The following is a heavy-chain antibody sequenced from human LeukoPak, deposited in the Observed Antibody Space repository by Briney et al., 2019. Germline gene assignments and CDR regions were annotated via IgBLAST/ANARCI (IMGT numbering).Heavy chain of an antibody. CDR3: AREDGEAYYYDSSGYYYDY. J-gene: IGHJ4*02. Sequence: EASVKVSCKASGYTFTGYYMHWVRQAPGQGLEWMGWINPNSGGTNYAQKFQGWVTMTRDTSISTAYMELSRLRSDDTAVYYCAREDGEAYYYDSSGYYYDYRGQGTLVTVSS. CDR2: INPNSGGT. CDR1: GYTFTGYY. D-gene: IGHD3-22*01. V-gene: IGHV1-2*04.